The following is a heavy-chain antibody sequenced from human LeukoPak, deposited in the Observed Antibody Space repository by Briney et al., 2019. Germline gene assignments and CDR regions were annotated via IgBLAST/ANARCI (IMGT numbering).Heavy chain of an antibody. V-gene: IGHV5-51*01. D-gene: IGHD3-10*01. J-gene: IGHJ6*02. CDR1: GYSFTGYW. Sequence: GESLKISCKVSGYSFTGYWIGWVRRMPGKGLEWMGIIYPGDSDTRYSPSFQGQVTIAADRSINTTYLQWSSLKASDTAMYYCARLIGGGPNYYGMDVWGQGTTVTVPS. CDR3: ARLIGGGPNYYGMDV. CDR2: IYPGDSDT.